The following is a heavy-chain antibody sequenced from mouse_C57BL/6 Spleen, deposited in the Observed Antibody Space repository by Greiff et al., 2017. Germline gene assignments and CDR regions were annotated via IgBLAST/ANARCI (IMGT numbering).Heavy chain of an antibody. CDR1: GYSFTDYN. CDR2: INPNYGTT. J-gene: IGHJ4*01. D-gene: IGHD1-1*01. Sequence: EVQLQQSGPELVKPGASVTISCKASGYSFTDYNMNWVNQSNGKSLEWIGVINPNYGTTSYNQKFQGKTTLTVDQSASTAYMQLNSLTSEDSAVYYCAREALITTVVANYAMDYWGQGTSVTVSS. CDR3: AREALITTVVANYAMDY. V-gene: IGHV1-39*01.